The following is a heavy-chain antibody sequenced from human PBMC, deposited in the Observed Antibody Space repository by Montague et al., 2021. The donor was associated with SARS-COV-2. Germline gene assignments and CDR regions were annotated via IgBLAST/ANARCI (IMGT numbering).Heavy chain of an antibody. CDR3: TSGREGNYNVMDV. CDR2: TYYRYKWYS. Sequence: CAISGDSVSSNSVAWSWIRQSPSRGREWLGRTYYRYKWYSDYAPXVRGRLTVNPDASKNEFSLELNYVTPEDTAVYYCTSGREGNYNVMDVWGQGTTVTVSS. CDR1: GDSVSSNSVA. V-gene: IGHV6-1*01. J-gene: IGHJ6*02. D-gene: IGHD1-1*01.